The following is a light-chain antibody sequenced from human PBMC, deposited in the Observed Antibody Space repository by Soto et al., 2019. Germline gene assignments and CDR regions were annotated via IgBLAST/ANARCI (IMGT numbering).Light chain of an antibody. Sequence: SVLTQPASVSGSPEQSITISCTGTSSDVGSYNLVSWYQQLPGKAPKLMIYEGNKRPSGVPDRFSGSKSGNTASLTVSGLQAEDEADYYCSSCAGSSNVFGTGTKVTVL. J-gene: IGLJ1*01. CDR1: SSDVGSYNL. CDR3: SSCAGSSNV. CDR2: EGN. V-gene: IGLV2-14*02.